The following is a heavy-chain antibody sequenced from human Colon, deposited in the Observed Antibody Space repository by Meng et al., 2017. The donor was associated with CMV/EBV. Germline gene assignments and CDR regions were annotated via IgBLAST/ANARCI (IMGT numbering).Heavy chain of an antibody. CDR3: ARGRNWFNP. CDR2: MYYGGST. CDR1: NGSITNSY. V-gene: IGHV4-59*01. Sequence: ETLSLTCTVSNGSITNSYCSWIRQAPGKGLEWIGHMYYGGSTKYNPSLESRLSMSVDTSKNQFSLKLSSVTAADTAVYFCARGRNWFNPWGRGMLVTVSS. J-gene: IGHJ5*02.